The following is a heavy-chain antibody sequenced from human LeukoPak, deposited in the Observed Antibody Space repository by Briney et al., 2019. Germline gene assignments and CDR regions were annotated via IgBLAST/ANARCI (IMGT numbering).Heavy chain of an antibody. CDR2: IYHSGST. V-gene: IGHV4-38-2*02. CDR1: GYSISSGYY. J-gene: IGHJ5*02. Sequence: SETLSLTCTVSGYSISSGYYWGWIRQPPGKGLEWIGSIYHSGSTYYNPSLKSRVTISVDTSKNQFSLKLSSVTAADTAVYYCARMVRGVIRRLNWFDPWGQGTLVTVSS. D-gene: IGHD3-10*01. CDR3: ARMVRGVIRRLNWFDP.